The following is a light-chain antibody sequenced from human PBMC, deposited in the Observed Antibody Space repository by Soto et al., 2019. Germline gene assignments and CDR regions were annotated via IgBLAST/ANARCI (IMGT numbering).Light chain of an antibody. CDR1: QDINRW. CDR2: NAD. CDR3: QQFSLYWQ. V-gene: IGKV1-5*01. Sequence: DIQMTQSPSTLSASVGDRVTITCRASQDINRWLAWYQQKPGKAPKILIYNADTLESGVPSRFSGSGYGTEFILTISSLQPDHFATYYCQQFSLYWQFGKGTKGDI. J-gene: IGKJ1*01.